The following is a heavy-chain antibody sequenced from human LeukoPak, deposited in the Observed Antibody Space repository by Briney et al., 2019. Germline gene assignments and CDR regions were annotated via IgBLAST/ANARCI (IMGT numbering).Heavy chain of an antibody. Sequence: PGGSLRLSCAASGFTFSSSSMNWVRQAPGKELEWVSVIGISGDTYYADSVKGRFTVSRDNSKKTLYLQMNTLRAEDTAVYHCARKTAGHYPFDSWGKGTLVTVSS. V-gene: IGHV3-23*01. D-gene: IGHD3-22*01. J-gene: IGHJ4*02. CDR1: GFTFSSSS. CDR2: IGISGDT. CDR3: ARKTAGHYPFDS.